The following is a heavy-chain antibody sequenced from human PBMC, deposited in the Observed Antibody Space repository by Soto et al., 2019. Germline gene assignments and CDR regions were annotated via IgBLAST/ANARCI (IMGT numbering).Heavy chain of an antibody. Sequence: QAQLQESGPGLVKPSGTLSLTCAVSGASISSSNWWTWVRQPPGKGLEWIGEIYHSGSTNYNPSLMRRVTISLDKSKNHFSLRLSSVTAADTAVYYCATSRGSGRLDNWGQGTLVTVSS. CDR2: IYHSGST. CDR1: GASISSSNW. CDR3: ATSRGSGRLDN. V-gene: IGHV4-4*02. J-gene: IGHJ4*02. D-gene: IGHD3-10*01.